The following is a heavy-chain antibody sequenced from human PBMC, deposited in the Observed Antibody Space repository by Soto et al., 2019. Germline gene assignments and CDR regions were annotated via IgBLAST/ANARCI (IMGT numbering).Heavy chain of an antibody. V-gene: IGHV3-74*01. D-gene: IGHD3-3*01. CDR2: VNRDGSKT. Sequence: HPGGSLRLSCAASGFTFSSYWMHWVRQAPGKGLVWVSQVNRDGSKTNYADSVKGRFTISRDNAKNTLYLQMNSLRAEDTAVYYCARDANELRYLEWFPDFWGQGTLVTVSS. J-gene: IGHJ4*02. CDR1: GFTFSSYW. CDR3: ARDANELRYLEWFPDF.